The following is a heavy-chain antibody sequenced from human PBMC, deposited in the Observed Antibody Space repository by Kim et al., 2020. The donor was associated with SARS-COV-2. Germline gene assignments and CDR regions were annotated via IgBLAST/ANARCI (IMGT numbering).Heavy chain of an antibody. J-gene: IGHJ4*02. D-gene: IGHD4-17*01. Sequence: SETLSLTCAVYGGYFSGYYWSWIRQPPGKGLEWIGEINHSGSTNYNPSLKSRVTISVDTSKNQFSLKLSSVTAADTAVYYCARHYTVTPFPPRASSVDYWGQGTLVTVSS. CDR1: GGYFSGYY. V-gene: IGHV4-34*01. CDR2: INHSGST. CDR3: ARHYTVTPFPPRASSVDY.